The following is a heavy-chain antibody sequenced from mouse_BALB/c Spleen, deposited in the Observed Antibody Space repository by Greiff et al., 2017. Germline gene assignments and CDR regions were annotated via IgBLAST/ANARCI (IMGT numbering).Heavy chain of an antibody. V-gene: IGHV1-31*01. CDR2: INPYNGAT. J-gene: IGHJ4*01. CDR3: ARPGIYDYEGGDYYAMDY. Sequence: EVQVVESGPELVKPGASVKISCKASGYSFTGYYMHWVKQSHVKSLEWIGRINPYNGATSYNQNFKDKASLTVDKSSSTAYMELHSLTSEDSAVYYCARPGIYDYEGGDYYAMDYWGQGTSVTVSS. D-gene: IGHD2-4*01. CDR1: GYSFTGYY.